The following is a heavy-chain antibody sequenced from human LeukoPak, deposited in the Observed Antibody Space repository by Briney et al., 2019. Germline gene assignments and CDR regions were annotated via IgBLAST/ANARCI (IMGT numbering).Heavy chain of an antibody. J-gene: IGHJ3*02. CDR2: ISGSGGST. V-gene: IGHV3-23*01. D-gene: IGHD3-22*01. CDR3: AKDLRLTMIVVVTPGGAFDI. CDR1: GFTVSSNY. Sequence: PGGSLRLSCAASGFTVSSNYMSWVRQAPGKGLEWVSAISGSGGSTYYADSVKGRFTISRDNSKNTLYLQMNSLRAEDTAVYYCAKDLRLTMIVVVTPGGAFDIWGQGTMVTVSS.